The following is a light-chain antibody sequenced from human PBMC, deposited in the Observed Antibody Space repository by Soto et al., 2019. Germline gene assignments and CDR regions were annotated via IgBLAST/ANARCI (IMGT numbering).Light chain of an antibody. CDR3: CSYAGSGTDNYV. V-gene: IGLV2-14*01. Sequence: QSVLTQPASVSGSPGQSITISCTGTSSDIGASNYVSWYQQHPGKAPKVMIYEVSNRPSGVSNRFSGSKSGNTAFLTISGLQAEDEADYYCCSYAGSGTDNYVFGSGTKVTVL. CDR2: EVS. CDR1: SSDIGASNY. J-gene: IGLJ1*01.